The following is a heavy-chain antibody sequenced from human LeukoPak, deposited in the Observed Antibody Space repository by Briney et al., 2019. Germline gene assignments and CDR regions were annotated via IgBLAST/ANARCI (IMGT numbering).Heavy chain of an antibody. D-gene: IGHD3-22*01. CDR3: AKVKYYDSSGYQDNLFDY. J-gene: IGHJ4*02. CDR2: ISYDGSNK. V-gene: IGHV3-30*18. CDR1: GFTFSSYG. Sequence: PGRSLRLSCAASGFTFSSYGMHWVRQAPGKGLEWVAVISYDGSNKYCADSVKGRFTISRDNSKNTLYLQMNSLRAEDTAVYYCAKVKYYDSSGYQDNLFDYWGQGTLVTVSS.